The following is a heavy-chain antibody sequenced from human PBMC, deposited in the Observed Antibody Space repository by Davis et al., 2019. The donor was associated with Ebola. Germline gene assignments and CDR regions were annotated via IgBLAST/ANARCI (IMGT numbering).Heavy chain of an antibody. D-gene: IGHD6-6*01. CDR3: ARQSYSSFPYGMDV. CDR2: YYYTGST. Sequence: SETLSLTCAVSGGFVSSGGYSWSWIRQPPGKGLEWIGYYYYTGSTYYNPSLKSRVTISIDTSKNQFSLKLSSVTAADTAVYYCARQSYSSFPYGMDVWGKGTTVTVSS. V-gene: IGHV4-30-4*07. CDR1: GGFVSSGGYS. J-gene: IGHJ6*04.